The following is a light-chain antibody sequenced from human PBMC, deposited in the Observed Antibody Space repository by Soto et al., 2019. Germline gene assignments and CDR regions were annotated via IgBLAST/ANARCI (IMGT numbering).Light chain of an antibody. CDR3: HQYGRAPRT. CDR1: QGGFGKY. Sequence: EIVLTQSPGTLSLSPGESATLSCRASQGGFGKYLAWYQQKPGQAPRLLIYSASKRAPGTPDRFTGSGSGTDFTLSINRLEPEDFAVYSCHQYGRAPRTVGQGTKVDIK. V-gene: IGKV3-20*01. CDR2: SAS. J-gene: IGKJ1*01.